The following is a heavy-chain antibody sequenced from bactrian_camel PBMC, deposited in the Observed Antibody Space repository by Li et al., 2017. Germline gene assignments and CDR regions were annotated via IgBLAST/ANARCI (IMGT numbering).Heavy chain of an antibody. V-gene: IGHV3S40*01. CDR3: ETGVGSWPCLGL. D-gene: IGHD1*01. J-gene: IGHJ4*01. CDR2: IYSDGRRT. Sequence: DVQLVESGGGLVQPGGSLRLSCAASGFLFSSYYMSWVRQAPGKGLEWVSAIYSDGRRTYYADSVKGRFTISRDKAGDTAYLRMNSLKPEDTAMYFCETGVGSWPCLGLWGQGTQVTVS. CDR1: GFLFSSYY.